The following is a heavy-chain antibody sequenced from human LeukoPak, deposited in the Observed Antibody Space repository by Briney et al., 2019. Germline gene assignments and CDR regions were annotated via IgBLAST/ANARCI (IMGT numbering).Heavy chain of an antibody. V-gene: IGHV4-59*12. CDR3: ARDGGNCSGGSCPPYLYFYR. CDR2: ISYSGST. CDR1: GGSINSYY. J-gene: IGHJ2*01. Sequence: PSETLSLTCTVSGGSINSYYSSWIRQPPGKGLEWIGYISYSGSTDSNPSLKSRVTISLDTSKNQFSLKLSSVTAADTAVYYCARDGGNCSGGSCPPYLYFYRWGRGTLVTVSS. D-gene: IGHD2-15*01.